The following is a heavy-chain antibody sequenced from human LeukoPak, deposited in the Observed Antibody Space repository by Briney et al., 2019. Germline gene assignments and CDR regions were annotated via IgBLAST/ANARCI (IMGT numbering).Heavy chain of an antibody. J-gene: IGHJ3*02. CDR3: ARFIWSGYYMAFDI. D-gene: IGHD3-3*01. Sequence: PSETLSLTCTVSGGSISSYYWSWIRQPPGKGLEWIGYIYYSGSTTYNPSLKSRVTISVDTSKNQFSLKLSFGTAAATAVYYCARFIWSGYYMAFDIWGQGTMVTVSS. V-gene: IGHV4-59*01. CDR2: IYYSGST. CDR1: GGSISSYY.